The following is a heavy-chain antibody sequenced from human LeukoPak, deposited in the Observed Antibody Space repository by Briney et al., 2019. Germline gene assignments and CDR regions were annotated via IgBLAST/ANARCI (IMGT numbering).Heavy chain of an antibody. V-gene: IGHV4-30-4*01. Sequence: SETLSLTCTVSGGSICSGDYYWSWIRQPPGKGLEWIVYIYYSGSTYYNPSLKSRVTISVDTSKNQFSLKLSSVTAADTAVYYCASGGTYGYSYGPLDYWGQGTLVTVSP. D-gene: IGHD5-18*01. CDR1: GGSICSGDYY. CDR2: IYYSGST. CDR3: ASGGTYGYSYGPLDY. J-gene: IGHJ4*02.